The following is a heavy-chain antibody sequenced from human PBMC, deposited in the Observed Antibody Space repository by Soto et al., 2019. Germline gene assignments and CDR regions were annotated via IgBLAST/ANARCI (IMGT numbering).Heavy chain of an antibody. CDR2: IYNTGT. CDR3: ARGGVATIRTHLDY. D-gene: IGHD5-12*01. J-gene: IGHJ4*02. Sequence: QVQLQESGPGLVKPSETLSLTCTVSSGSISGYYWNWIRQPPGKGLEWIGYIYNTGTSYNPSLKSRVTIAVDTSKNQFSLTLSSVTAADTAVYYCARGGVATIRTHLDYWGQGTLVTVSS. CDR1: SGSISGYY. V-gene: IGHV4-59*01.